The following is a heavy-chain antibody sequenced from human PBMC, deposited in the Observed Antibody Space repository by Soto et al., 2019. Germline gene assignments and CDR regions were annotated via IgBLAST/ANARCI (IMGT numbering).Heavy chain of an antibody. J-gene: IGHJ4*02. V-gene: IGHV1-18*01. CDR3: ARGRYGDY. D-gene: IGHD1-1*01. Sequence: QVHLVQSGAEVKKPGASVKVSCKGSGYGFTTYGITWVRQAPGQGLEWMAWISAHNGNTDYAQNLQGRVTVTRDTSTSTTYMELGSLRPDDTAVYYCARGRYGDYWGQGALVAVSS. CDR1: GYGFTTYG. CDR2: ISAHNGNT.